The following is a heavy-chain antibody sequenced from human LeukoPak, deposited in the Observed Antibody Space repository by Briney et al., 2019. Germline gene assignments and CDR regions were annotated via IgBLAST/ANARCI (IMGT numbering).Heavy chain of an antibody. CDR1: GGTFSSYA. J-gene: IGHJ3*02. D-gene: IGHD6-13*01. Sequence: SVKVSCKASGGTFSSYAISWVRQAPGQGLEWMGGIIPIFGTANYAQKFQGRVTITADESTSTAYMELSSLRSEDTAVYYCARDKGAAAGYDAFDIWGQGTMVTVSS. V-gene: IGHV1-69*13. CDR2: IIPIFGTA. CDR3: ARDKGAAAGYDAFDI.